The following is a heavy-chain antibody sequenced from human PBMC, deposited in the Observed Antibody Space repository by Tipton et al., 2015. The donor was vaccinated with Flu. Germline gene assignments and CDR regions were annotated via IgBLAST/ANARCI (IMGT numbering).Heavy chain of an antibody. D-gene: IGHD3-22*01. J-gene: IGHJ2*01. V-gene: IGHV4-59*08. CDR2: VYYSGRT. CDR3: ATFPQVFTFDGSDYNPTFAYFEL. CDR1: AGSISSYY. Sequence: TLSLTCTISAGSISSYYWTWVRQPPGKGLEWIGDVYYSGRTNYRPSLNSRVTMSADTSINQVSLKLTSVTAADTAIYYCATFPQVFTFDGSDYNPTFAYFELWSRGTQGTVSS.